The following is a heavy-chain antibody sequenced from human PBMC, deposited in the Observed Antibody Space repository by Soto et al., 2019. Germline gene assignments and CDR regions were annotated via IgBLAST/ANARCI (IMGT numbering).Heavy chain of an antibody. CDR1: GGSFSSGNYY. V-gene: IGHV4-31*03. J-gene: IGHJ1*01. Sequence: PSETLSLTCTVAGGSFSSGNYYWSWIRQHPGKGLEWIGYIYYSGSTYYNPSLESRVTISLDTSKNQFSLNLSSVTAADTPVYYCASEHRSTGYLVDWRPGTLVTVS. CDR3: ASEHRSTGYLVD. D-gene: IGHD3-22*01. CDR2: IYYSGST.